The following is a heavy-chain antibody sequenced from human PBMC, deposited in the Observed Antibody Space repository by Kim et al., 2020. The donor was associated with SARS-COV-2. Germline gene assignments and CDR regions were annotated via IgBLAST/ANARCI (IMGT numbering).Heavy chain of an antibody. CDR2: ISSSSSYT. CDR1: GFTFSDYY. J-gene: IGHJ4*02. Sequence: GGSLRLSCAASGFTFSDYYMSWIRQAPGKGLEWVSYISSSSSYTNYADSVKGRFTISRDNAKNSLYLQMNSLRAEDTAVYYCARDLVLGVAGTKEGLFDYWGQGTLVTVSS. V-gene: IGHV3-11*06. CDR3: ARDLVLGVAGTKEGLFDY. D-gene: IGHD6-19*01.